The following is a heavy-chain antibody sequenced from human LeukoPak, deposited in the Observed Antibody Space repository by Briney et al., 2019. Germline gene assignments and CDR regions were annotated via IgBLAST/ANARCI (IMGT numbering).Heavy chain of an antibody. CDR3: ARDSPSGSGWYGY. J-gene: IGHJ4*02. Sequence: GGFLRLSCAASGFTFSSYGMHWVRQAPGKGLEWVANIKQDGSEKYYVDSVKGRFTISRDNAKNSLYLQMNSLRAEDRAVYYCARDSPSGSGWYGYWGQGTLVTVSS. D-gene: IGHD6-19*01. CDR1: GFTFSSYG. V-gene: IGHV3-7*01. CDR2: IKQDGSEK.